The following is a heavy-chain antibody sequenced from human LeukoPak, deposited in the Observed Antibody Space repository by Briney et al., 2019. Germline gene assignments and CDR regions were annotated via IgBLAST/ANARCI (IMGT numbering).Heavy chain of an antibody. Sequence: GGSLRLSCAASGFTFSSYGMHWVRQAPGKGLEWVSSISSSSSYIYYADSVKGRFTISRDNAKNSVYLQMNSLRAEDTAVYYCARDLKSVWFDPWGQGTLVTVSS. CDR3: ARDLKSVWFDP. CDR1: GFTFSSYG. J-gene: IGHJ5*02. V-gene: IGHV3-21*01. CDR2: ISSSSSYI.